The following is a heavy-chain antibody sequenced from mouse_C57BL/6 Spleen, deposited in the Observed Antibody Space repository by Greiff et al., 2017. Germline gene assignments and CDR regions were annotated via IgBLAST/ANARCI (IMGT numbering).Heavy chain of an antibody. CDR1: GFTFSNYW. Sequence: EVQGVESGGGLVQPGGSMKLSCVASGFTFSNYWMNWVRQSPEKGLEWVAQIRLKSDNYATHSAESVKGRFTISRDDSKSSVYLQMNNLRAEDTGIYYCTQFITTVVAEIYYAMDYWGQGTSVTVSS. CDR2: IRLKSDNYAT. CDR3: TQFITTVVAEIYYAMDY. D-gene: IGHD1-1*01. V-gene: IGHV6-3*01. J-gene: IGHJ4*01.